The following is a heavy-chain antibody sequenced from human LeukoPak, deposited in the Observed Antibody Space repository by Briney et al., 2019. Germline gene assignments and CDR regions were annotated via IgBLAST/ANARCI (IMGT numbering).Heavy chain of an antibody. CDR3: ARYTDHYYFDY. J-gene: IGHJ4*02. D-gene: IGHD1-1*01. CDR1: GYSFTSYW. Sequence: GESLKISCKGSGYSFTSYWIGWVRQMPGKGLEWMGIIYPGDSDTRYSPSFQGQVTISADKSISTAYLQWSSLNISDTAMYYCARYTDHYYFDYWGQGTLVTVSS. CDR2: IYPGDSDT. V-gene: IGHV5-51*01.